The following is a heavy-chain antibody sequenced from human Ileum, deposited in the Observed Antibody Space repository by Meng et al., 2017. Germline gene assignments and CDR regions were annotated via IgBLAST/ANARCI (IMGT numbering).Heavy chain of an antibody. Sequence: SVKVSCKASGGTFSSYAISWVRQAPGQGLEWMGGIIPIFGTANYAQKFQGRVTITTDESTSTAYMELSSLRSEDTAVYYCARGYGGPPTTPGKGGYYYHYGMDVWGQGTTVTSP. CDR2: IIPIFGTA. CDR1: GGTFSSYA. V-gene: IGHV1-69*05. J-gene: IGHJ6*02. CDR3: ARGYGGPPTTPGKGGYYYHYGMDV. D-gene: IGHD4/OR15-4a*01.